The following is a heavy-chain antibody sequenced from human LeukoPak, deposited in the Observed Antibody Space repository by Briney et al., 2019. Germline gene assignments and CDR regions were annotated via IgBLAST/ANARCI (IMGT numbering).Heavy chain of an antibody. V-gene: IGHV4-30-4*08. Sequence: SETLSLTCTVSGGSISSGDYYWSWIRQPPGKGLEWIGYIYYSGSTYYDPSLKSRITISVDTSKNQFSLKLSSVTAADTAVYYCARTPRVTGTTYFYWFDPWGQGTLVTVSS. CDR3: ARTPRVTGTTYFYWFDP. J-gene: IGHJ5*02. CDR1: GGSISSGDYY. CDR2: IYYSGST. D-gene: IGHD1-7*01.